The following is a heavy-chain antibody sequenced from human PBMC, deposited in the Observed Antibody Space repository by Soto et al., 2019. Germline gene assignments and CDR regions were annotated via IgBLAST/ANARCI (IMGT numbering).Heavy chain of an antibody. CDR1: GFTFSSYA. CDR2: ISYDGSNK. D-gene: IGHD4-17*01. J-gene: IGHJ3*02. V-gene: IGHV3-30-3*01. CDR3: AAYGYYYDAFDI. Sequence: QVQLVESGGGVVQPGRSLRLSCAASGFTFSSYAMHWVRQAPGKGLEWVAVISYDGSNKYYADSVKGRFTISRDNSKNTLYLQMNSLRAEDTAVYYCAAYGYYYDAFDIWCQGTMVTVSS.